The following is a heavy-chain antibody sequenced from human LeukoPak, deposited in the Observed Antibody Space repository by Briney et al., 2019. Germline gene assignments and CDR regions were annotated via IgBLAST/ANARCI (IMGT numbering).Heavy chain of an antibody. CDR2: INPSGGST. CDR1: GYTFTSYY. D-gene: IGHD3-3*01. V-gene: IGHV1-46*01. CDR3: ARGGDYDFWSGHKLYYYYMDV. J-gene: IGHJ6*03. Sequence: ASVRVSCKASGYTFTSYYMHWVRQAPGQGLEWMGIINPSGGSTSYAQKFQGRVTMTRDMSTSTVYMELCSLRSEDTAVYYCARGGDYDFWSGHKLYYYYMDVWGKGTTVTVSS.